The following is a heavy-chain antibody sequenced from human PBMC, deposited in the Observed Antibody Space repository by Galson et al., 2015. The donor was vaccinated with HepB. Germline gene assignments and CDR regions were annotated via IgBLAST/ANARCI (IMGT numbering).Heavy chain of an antibody. D-gene: IGHD3-3*01. CDR2: ISSSSSYT. CDR3: ARGGKFFGVVGPKPLFDY. V-gene: IGHV3-11*06. CDR1: GFTFSDYY. J-gene: IGHJ4*02. Sequence: SLRLSCAASGFTFSDYYMSWIRQAPGKGLEWVSYISSSSSYTNYADSVKGRFTISRDNAKNSLYLQMNSLRAEDTAVYYCARGGKFFGVVGPKPLFDYWGQGTLVTVSS.